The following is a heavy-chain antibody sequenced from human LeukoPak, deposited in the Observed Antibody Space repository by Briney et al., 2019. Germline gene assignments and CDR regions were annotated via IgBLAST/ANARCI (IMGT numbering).Heavy chain of an antibody. Sequence: SETLSLTCTVSGGSISSYYWSWIRQPPGKGLEWIGYIYYSGSTNYNPSLKSRVTISVDTSKDQFSLKLSSVTAADTAVYYCARGYSGDAFDIWGQGTMVTVSS. J-gene: IGHJ3*02. V-gene: IGHV4-59*01. CDR1: GGSISSYY. D-gene: IGHD5-12*01. CDR2: IYYSGST. CDR3: ARGYSGDAFDI.